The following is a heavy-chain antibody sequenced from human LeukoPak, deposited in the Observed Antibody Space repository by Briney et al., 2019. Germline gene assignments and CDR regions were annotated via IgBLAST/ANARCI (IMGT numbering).Heavy chain of an antibody. J-gene: IGHJ4*02. CDR3: ARVPLINFCSSGTCCYFFDY. CDR2: IHSDGKIT. V-gene: IGHV3-74*01. CDR1: GFTFSSYW. Sequence: PGGSLRLSCAASGFTFSSYWMHWVRQAPGKGLEWVSRIHSDGKITTYADSVKGRFTISRDNARNTLYLQMNSLRAADTAIYYCARVPLINFCSSGTCCYFFDYWGQGTLVTVSS. D-gene: IGHD2-15*01.